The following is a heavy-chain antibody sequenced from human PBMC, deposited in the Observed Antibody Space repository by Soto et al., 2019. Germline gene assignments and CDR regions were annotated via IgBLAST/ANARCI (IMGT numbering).Heavy chain of an antibody. CDR1: GFSFDDYT. CDR3: AKGRGTIVVTDAYDI. J-gene: IGHJ3*02. Sequence: GGSLRLSCGGSGFSFDDYTMHWVRQAPGKGPEWVASLSWNSGFSGYADSVKGRFTISRDNAQSSVHLQMNNLRTEDTALYYCAKGRGTIVVTDAYDIWGQGTMVTVSS. V-gene: IGHV3-9*01. D-gene: IGHD3-22*01. CDR2: LSWNSGFS.